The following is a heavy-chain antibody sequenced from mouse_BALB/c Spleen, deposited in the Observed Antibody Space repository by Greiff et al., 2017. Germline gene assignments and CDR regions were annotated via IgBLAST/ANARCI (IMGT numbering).Heavy chain of an antibody. V-gene: IGHV5-4*02. D-gene: IGHD2-4*01. CDR3: AREWSMITTGDYAMDY. CDR1: GFTFSDYY. J-gene: IGHJ4*01. Sequence: EVKLVESGGGLVKPGGSLKLSCAASGFTFSDYYMDWVRQTPEKRLEWVATISDGGSYTYYPDSVKGRFTISRDNAKNNLYLQMSSLKSEETAMYYCAREWSMITTGDYAMDYWGQGTSVTVSS. CDR2: ISDGGSYT.